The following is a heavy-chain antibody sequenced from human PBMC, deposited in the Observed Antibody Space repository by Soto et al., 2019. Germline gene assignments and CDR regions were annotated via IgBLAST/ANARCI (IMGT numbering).Heavy chain of an antibody. D-gene: IGHD2-2*01. J-gene: IGHJ3*02. Sequence: ASVKVSCKASGYTFTSYYMHWVRQAPGQGLEWMGIINPSGGSTSYAQKFQGRVTMTRDTSTSTVYMELSSLRSEDTAVYYCARSMYNRYCSSTSCYRRGDAFDIWGQGTMVTVSS. V-gene: IGHV1-46*03. CDR1: GYTFTSYY. CDR2: INPSGGST. CDR3: ARSMYNRYCSSTSCYRRGDAFDI.